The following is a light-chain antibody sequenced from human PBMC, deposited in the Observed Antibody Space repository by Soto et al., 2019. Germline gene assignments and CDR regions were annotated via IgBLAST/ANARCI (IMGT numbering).Light chain of an antibody. CDR3: LQSYSFPHT. CDR1: HGISSW. CDR2: AAS. Sequence: DIQMTQSPSSASASVGDRVTITCSASHGISSWLARYQQKPGKAPNLLLYAASSLQSGVQSRFRGSGSGTDFTLTISSLQPEDFATYYCLQSYSFPHTFGQGTKLEIK. V-gene: IGKV1-12*01. J-gene: IGKJ2*01.